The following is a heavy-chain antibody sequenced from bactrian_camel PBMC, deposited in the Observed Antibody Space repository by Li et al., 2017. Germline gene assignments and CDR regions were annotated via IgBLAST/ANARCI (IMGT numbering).Heavy chain of an antibody. CDR3: AADPLITCTVVIGRTFRY. V-gene: IGHV3S53*01. D-gene: IGHD6*01. CDR1: GYTLPMP. Sequence: HVQLVESGGGSVQAGGSLTLSCTASGYTLPMPMAWFRRAPGQTREGVAAISGDGLIDYADSVKGRFTISRDNAKNTVHLQMDTLKPEDTAVYYCAADPLITCTVVIGRTFRYWGQGTQVTVS. CDR2: ISGDGLI. J-gene: IGHJ6*01.